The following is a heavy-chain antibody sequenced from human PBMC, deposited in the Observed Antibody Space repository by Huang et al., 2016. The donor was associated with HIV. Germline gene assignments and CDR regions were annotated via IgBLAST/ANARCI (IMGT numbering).Heavy chain of an antibody. J-gene: IGHJ4*02. V-gene: IGHV4-39*01. CDR2: IYYSGST. Sequence: QLQLQESGPGLVKHSETLSLTCTVSGGSLSTSGYYWGWFRQPPGKGLEWIGGIYYSGSTSYNPSLKSRVTISVDTSKSQFSLKLSSVTAADTAVYYCARQDTSGWYADPYYFDYWGQGTLVTVSS. D-gene: IGHD6-19*01. CDR1: GGSLSTSGYY. CDR3: ARQDTSGWYADPYYFDY.